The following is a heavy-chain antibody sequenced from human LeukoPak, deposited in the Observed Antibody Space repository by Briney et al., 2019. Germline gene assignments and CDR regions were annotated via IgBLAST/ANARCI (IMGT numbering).Heavy chain of an antibody. V-gene: IGHV1-8*03. CDR2: MNPNSGNT. CDR3: ARSGYSYGDTTGFDP. J-gene: IGHJ5*02. Sequence: ASVKVSCKASGYTFTSYDINWVRQATGQGLEWMGWMNPNSGNTGYAQKFQGRVTITRNTSISTAYMELSSLRSEETAVYYCARSGYSYGDTTGFDPWGQGTLVTVSS. D-gene: IGHD5-18*01. CDR1: GYTFTSYD.